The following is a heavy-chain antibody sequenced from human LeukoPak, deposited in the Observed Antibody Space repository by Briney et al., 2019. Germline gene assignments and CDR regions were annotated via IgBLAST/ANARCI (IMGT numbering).Heavy chain of an antibody. CDR1: GDSVSSNSAA. CDR3: ARGGSYSFDY. Sequence: SQTLSLTCAISGDSVSSNSAAWNWTRQSPSRGLEWLGRTYHRSRWYNEYALSVISRISVNADTPRNQFSLHLNSVTPEDTAVYYCARGGSYSFDYWGHGTLVTVSS. CDR2: TYHRSRWYN. D-gene: IGHD1-26*01. V-gene: IGHV6-1*01. J-gene: IGHJ4*01.